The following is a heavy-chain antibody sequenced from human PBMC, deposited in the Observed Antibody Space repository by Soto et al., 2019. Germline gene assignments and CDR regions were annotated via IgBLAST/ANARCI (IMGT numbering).Heavy chain of an antibody. CDR2: IIPIFGTA. V-gene: IGHV1-69*12. CDR1: GGTFSSYA. Sequence: QVQLVQSGAEVKKPGSSVKVSCKASGGTFSSYAISWVRQAPGQGLEWMGGIIPIFGTANYAQKFQGRVTITADESTSTAYMGLSSLRSEDTAVYYCARDLYYDILTGYPPPTGYFQHWGQGTLVTVSS. J-gene: IGHJ1*01. D-gene: IGHD3-9*01. CDR3: ARDLYYDILTGYPPPTGYFQH.